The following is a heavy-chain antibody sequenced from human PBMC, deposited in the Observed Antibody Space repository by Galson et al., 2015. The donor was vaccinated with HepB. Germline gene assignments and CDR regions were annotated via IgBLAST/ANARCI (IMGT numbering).Heavy chain of an antibody. CDR1: GYTFTSYA. CDR2: INAGNGNT. V-gene: IGHV1-3*01. CDR3: ARDYIEVDSSGNRGPRYYYYGMDV. J-gene: IGHJ6*02. D-gene: IGHD3-22*01. Sequence: KVSCKASGYTFTSYAMHWVRQAPGQRLEWMGWINAGNGNTKYSQKFQGRVTITRDTSASTAYMELSSLRSEDTAVYYCARDYIEVDSSGNRGPRYYYYGMDVWGQGTTVTVSS.